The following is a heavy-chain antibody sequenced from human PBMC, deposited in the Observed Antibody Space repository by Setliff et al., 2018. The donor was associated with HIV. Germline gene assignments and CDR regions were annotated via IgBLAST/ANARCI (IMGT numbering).Heavy chain of an antibody. D-gene: IGHD5-12*01. CDR3: ARGSGYDKGAYHYYYGMDV. CDR1: GFPFSSYE. V-gene: IGHV3-48*03. Sequence: GGSLRLSCAASGFPFSSYEMNWVRQAPGKGLEWVSYISSSGSTIYYADSVKGRFTISRDNTENSLYLQMNSLRAEDTAVYYCARGSGYDKGAYHYYYGMDVWGQGTTVTVSS. CDR2: ISSSGSTI. J-gene: IGHJ6*02.